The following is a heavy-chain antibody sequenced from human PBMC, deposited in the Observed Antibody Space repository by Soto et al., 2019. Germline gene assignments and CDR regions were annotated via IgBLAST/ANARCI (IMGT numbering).Heavy chain of an antibody. V-gene: IGHV4-39*01. CDR2: IYYSGST. J-gene: IGHJ4*02. Sequence: SETLSLTCTVSGGSISSSSYYWGWIRQPPGKGLEWIGSIYYSGSTYYNPSLKSRVTISVDTSKNQFSLKLSSVTAADTAVYYCARINSGYDWGVKYYFDYWGQGTLVTVSS. D-gene: IGHD5-12*01. CDR1: GGSISSSSYY. CDR3: ARINSGYDWGVKYYFDY.